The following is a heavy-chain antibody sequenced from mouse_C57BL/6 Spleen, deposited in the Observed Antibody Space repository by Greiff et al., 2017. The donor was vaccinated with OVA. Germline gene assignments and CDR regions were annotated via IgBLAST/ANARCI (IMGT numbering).Heavy chain of an antibody. CDR3: AMVYYYGSSSDYAMDY. CDR2: INPGSGGT. Sequence: QVQLQQSGAELVRPGTSVKVSCKASGYAFTDYLIEWVKQRPGQGLEWIGVINPGSGGTNYNEKFKGKATLTTVKSTSPAYMQFSSMTSEDSAVYFCAMVYYYGSSSDYAMDYWGQGTSVTVSS. V-gene: IGHV1-54*01. CDR1: GYAFTDYL. J-gene: IGHJ4*01. D-gene: IGHD1-1*01.